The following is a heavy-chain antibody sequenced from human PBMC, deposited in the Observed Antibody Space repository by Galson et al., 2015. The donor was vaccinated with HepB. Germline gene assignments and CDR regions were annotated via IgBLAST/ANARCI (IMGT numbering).Heavy chain of an antibody. V-gene: IGHV3-66*01. CDR3: ARDEVAFFSGALYYYGMDV. J-gene: IGHJ6*02. D-gene: IGHD5-24*01. CDR1: GFTVSSNY. CDR2: IYSGGST. Sequence: SLRLSCAASGFTVSSNYMSWVRQAPGKGLEWVSVIYSGGSTYYADSVKGRFTISRDNSKNTLYLQMNSLRAEDTAVYYCARDEVAFFSGALYYYGMDVWGQGTTVTVSS.